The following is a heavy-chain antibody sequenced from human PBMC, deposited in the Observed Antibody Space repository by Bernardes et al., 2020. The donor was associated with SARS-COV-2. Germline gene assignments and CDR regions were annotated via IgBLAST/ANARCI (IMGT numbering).Heavy chain of an antibody. D-gene: IGHD2-8*01. CDR2: ISSSTSYI. V-gene: IGHV3-21*01. CDR3: ATGRDYYNGD. J-gene: IGHJ3*01. Sequence: GGSLRLSCAASGFTFSSYSMNWVRQAPGKGLEWVSSISSSTSYIYYADSVKGRFTISRDNAKNTAYLQVNSLRLDDTAVYYCATGRDYYNGDWGQGTMVTVSS. CDR1: GFTFSSYS.